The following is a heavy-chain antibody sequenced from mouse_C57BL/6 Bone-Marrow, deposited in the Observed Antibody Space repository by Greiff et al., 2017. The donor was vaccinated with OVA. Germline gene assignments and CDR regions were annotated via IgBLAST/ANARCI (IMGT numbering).Heavy chain of an antibody. CDR3: AREGQFITTPHYYAMDY. D-gene: IGHD1-1*01. CDR2: INPSNGGT. CDR1: GYTFTSYW. Sequence: QVQLQQPGTELVKPGASVKLSCKASGYTFTSYWMHWVKQRPGQGLEWIGNINPSNGGTNYNEKFKSKATLTVDKSSSTAYMQLSSLTSEDSAVYYCAREGQFITTPHYYAMDYWGQGTSVTVSS. J-gene: IGHJ4*01. V-gene: IGHV1-53*01.